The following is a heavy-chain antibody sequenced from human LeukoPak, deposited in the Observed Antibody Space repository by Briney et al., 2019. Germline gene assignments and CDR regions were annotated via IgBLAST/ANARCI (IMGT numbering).Heavy chain of an antibody. D-gene: IGHD2-15*01. J-gene: IGHJ5*02. CDR3: ARLSNAAHAAS. CDR2: IFHSGST. Sequence: SETLSLTCDVSGYSISSGYYCGWLRPPPGKGLEWIATIFHSGSTYYNPSLQSRVTMSVDTSKNQCSLKLSSVTATDTAVYYCARLSNAAHAASWGQGALVTVSS. CDR1: GYSISSGYY. V-gene: IGHV4-38-2*01.